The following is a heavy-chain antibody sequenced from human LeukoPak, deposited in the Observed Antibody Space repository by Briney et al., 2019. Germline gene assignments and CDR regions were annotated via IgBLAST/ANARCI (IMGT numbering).Heavy chain of an antibody. V-gene: IGHV1-3*01. CDR3: ARGEPYSSDFFDY. D-gene: IGHD6-19*01. CDR2: INAGNGNT. Sequence: ASVKVSCKASGYSFTSYGMHWVRQAPGQRLEWMGWINAGNGNTKYSQKFQGRVTISRDTSANTTYMEVSSLRSEDTAVYYCARGEPYSSDFFDYWGQGTLVTVSS. J-gene: IGHJ4*02. CDR1: GYSFTSYG.